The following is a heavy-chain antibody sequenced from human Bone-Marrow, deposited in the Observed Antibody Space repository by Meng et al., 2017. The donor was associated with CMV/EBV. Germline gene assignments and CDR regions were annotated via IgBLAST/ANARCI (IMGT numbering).Heavy chain of an antibody. CDR2: IKQDGSEK. CDR1: GFTFSSYW. Sequence: GESLKISCAASGFTFSSYWMSWVRQAPGKGLEWVANIKQDGSEKYYVDSVKGRFTISRDNAKNSLYLQMNSLRAEDTAVYYCASTSLNWNYQNYYYYGMDVWGQGTTVTVSS. D-gene: IGHD1-7*01. J-gene: IGHJ6*02. CDR3: ASTSLNWNYQNYYYYGMDV. V-gene: IGHV3-7*01.